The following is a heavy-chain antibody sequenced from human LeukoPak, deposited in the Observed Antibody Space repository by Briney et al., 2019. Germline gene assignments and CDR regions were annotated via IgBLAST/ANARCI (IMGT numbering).Heavy chain of an antibody. J-gene: IGHJ4*02. D-gene: IGHD3-10*01. V-gene: IGHV1-18*01. CDR3: ASSRGSGSYYNGRTRYYFDY. CDR2: ISAYNGNI. CDR1: GYTFTSYG. Sequence: ASVKVSCKASGYTFTSYGISWVRQAPGQGLEWMGWISAYNGNINYAQKLQGRVTMTTDTSTSTAYMELRSLRSDDTAVYYCASSRGSGSYYNGRTRYYFDYWGQGTLVTVSS.